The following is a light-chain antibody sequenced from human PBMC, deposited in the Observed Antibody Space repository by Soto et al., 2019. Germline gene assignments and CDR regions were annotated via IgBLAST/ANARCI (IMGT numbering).Light chain of an antibody. CDR3: QSYDSSLSGSV. V-gene: IGLV1-40*01. J-gene: IGLJ2*01. CDR1: SSNIGAGYA. Sequence: QSVLTQPPSVSGAPGQRVTISCSGSSSNIGAGYAVHWYLQLPGTAPKLLIYGNNNRPSGVPDRFSGSKSGTSASLAITGLQAEDEADYYCQSYDSSLSGSVFGGGTKVTVL. CDR2: GNN.